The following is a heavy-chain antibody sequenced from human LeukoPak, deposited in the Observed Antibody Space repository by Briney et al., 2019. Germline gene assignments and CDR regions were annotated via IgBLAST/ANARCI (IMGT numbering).Heavy chain of an antibody. Sequence: GGSLRLSCAASGFNFNRYAMSWVHQAPGKGLEWVSAIIDNGDTTYHANSVKGRFTISRDNSKNTLYLQMHSLRAEDTAVYYCAKLGGQEIYNYYVGVWGKGTTVAVSS. J-gene: IGHJ6*03. CDR1: GFNFNRYA. CDR2: IIDNGDTT. D-gene: IGHD3-16*01. V-gene: IGHV3-23*01. CDR3: AKLGGQEIYNYYVGV.